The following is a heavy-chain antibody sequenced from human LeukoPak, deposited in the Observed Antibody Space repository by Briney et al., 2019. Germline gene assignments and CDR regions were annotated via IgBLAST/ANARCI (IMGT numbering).Heavy chain of an antibody. Sequence: PGGSLRLSCAASGFTFSSYSMNWVRQAPGKGLEWVSSISSSSSYIYYADSVKGRFTISRDNAKNSLYLQMNSLRAEDTAVYYCARDDYGDFKSIDYWGQGTLVTVSS. CDR3: ARDDYGDFKSIDY. CDR1: GFTFSSYS. D-gene: IGHD4-17*01. CDR2: ISSSSSYI. J-gene: IGHJ4*02. V-gene: IGHV3-21*01.